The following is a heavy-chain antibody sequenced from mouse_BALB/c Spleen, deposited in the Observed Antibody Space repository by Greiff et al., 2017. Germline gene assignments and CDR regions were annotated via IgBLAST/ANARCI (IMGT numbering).Heavy chain of an antibody. CDR3: ARGDGYDAAMDY. Sequence: VQLQQTGPELVKPGASVKISCKASGYSFTDYIMLWVKQSHGKSLEWIGNINPYYGSTSYNLKFKGKATLTVDKSSSTAYMQLNSLTSEDSAVYYCARGDGYDAAMDYWGQGTSVTVSS. CDR2: INPYYGST. D-gene: IGHD2-2*01. V-gene: IGHV1-39*01. CDR1: GYSFTDYI. J-gene: IGHJ4*01.